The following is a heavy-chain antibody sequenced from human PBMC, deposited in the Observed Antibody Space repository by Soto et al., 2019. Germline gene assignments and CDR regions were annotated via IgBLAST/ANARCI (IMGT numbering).Heavy chain of an antibody. J-gene: IGHJ5*02. V-gene: IGHV3-74*01. Sequence: EVQLVESGGGFVQPGGSLRLSCAASGFTFSSHWMHWVRQAPGKVPVWVSRINGDGTSTSYADSVKGRFTISRDNAKNTLYLQMNRLRAEDTAGYYCAREIIAVSGTIRWFDPWGQGTLVTVSS. D-gene: IGHD6-13*01. CDR1: GFTFSSHW. CDR2: INGDGTST. CDR3: AREIIAVSGTIRWFDP.